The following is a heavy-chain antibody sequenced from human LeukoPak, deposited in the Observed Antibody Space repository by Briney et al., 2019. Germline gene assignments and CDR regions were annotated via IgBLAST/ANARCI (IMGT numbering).Heavy chain of an antibody. CDR2: ISSSGSTI. Sequence: GGSLRFSCAASGFTFNTYTMSWVRQAPGKGLEWISTISSSGSTISYADSVKGRFTISRDNAKNSLDLQMNSLRGEDTAVYYCARGSHFSDYWGQGTLATVSS. D-gene: IGHD2/OR15-2a*01. CDR3: ARGSHFSDY. CDR1: GFTFNTYT. V-gene: IGHV3-48*04. J-gene: IGHJ4*02.